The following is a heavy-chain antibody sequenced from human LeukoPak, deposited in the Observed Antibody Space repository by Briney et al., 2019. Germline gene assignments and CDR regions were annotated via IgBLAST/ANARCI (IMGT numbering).Heavy chain of an antibody. CDR3: ARYRNGGNFDY. J-gene: IGHJ4*02. D-gene: IGHD1-14*01. V-gene: IGHV3-7*04. CDR2: INQDGSEK. Sequence: GGSLRLSCAASGFTFSSYWMSWVRQAPGKGLEWVANINQDGSEKYYVDSMRGRFTISRDNSMTSVYLQMNCLRAEDTAVYYCARYRNGGNFDYWGQGTLVTVSS. CDR1: GFTFSSYW.